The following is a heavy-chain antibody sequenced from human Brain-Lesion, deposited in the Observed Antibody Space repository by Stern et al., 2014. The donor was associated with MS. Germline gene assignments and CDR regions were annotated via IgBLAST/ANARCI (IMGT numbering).Heavy chain of an antibody. Sequence: VQLVPSGAEVKKPGASVKVSCKASGYTFTSYDITWVRQAPGHGLEWMGWMNPYSGNTGYAQKFKGRGSVGGGRSISTVYMELTSLTSDDTAVYFCARAVRNQLLSEYWGQGTLVTVSS. J-gene: IGHJ4*02. CDR2: MNPYSGNT. CDR1: GYTFTSYD. CDR3: ARAVRNQLLSEY. D-gene: IGHD2-2*01. V-gene: IGHV1-8*01.